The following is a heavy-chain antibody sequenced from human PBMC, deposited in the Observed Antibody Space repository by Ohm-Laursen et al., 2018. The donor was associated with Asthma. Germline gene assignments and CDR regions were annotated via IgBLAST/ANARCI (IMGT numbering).Heavy chain of an antibody. J-gene: IGHJ4*02. CDR3: VRHRAYSFDF. V-gene: IGHV4-4*02. CDR1: GASVSNDNW. Sequence: TLSLTWTVSGASVSNDNWWSWVRQPPGKGLEWIGEIYHSGFTNYRPSLQSRVAMFVDKSENRFSMRLTAVNAADTAVYYCVRHRAYSFDFWGQGTLVTVSS. CDR2: IYHSGFT. D-gene: IGHD2-21*01.